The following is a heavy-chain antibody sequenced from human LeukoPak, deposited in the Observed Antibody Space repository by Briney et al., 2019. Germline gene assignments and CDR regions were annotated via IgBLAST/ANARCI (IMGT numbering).Heavy chain of an antibody. CDR2: IIPIFGTA. V-gene: IGHV1-69*13. CDR3: AREEMATTEGDQS. CDR1: GGTFSSYA. Sequence: ASVKVSCTASGGTFSSYAISWVRQAPGQGLEWMGGIIPIFGTANYAQKFQGRVTITADESRSTAYMELSSLRSEDTAVYYCAREEMATTEGDQSWGQGTLVTVSS. J-gene: IGHJ5*02. D-gene: IGHD5-24*01.